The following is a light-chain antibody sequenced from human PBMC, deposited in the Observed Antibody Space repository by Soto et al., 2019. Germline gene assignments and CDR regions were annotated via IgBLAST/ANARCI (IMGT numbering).Light chain of an antibody. Sequence: ERAMTQSPATLCLSSWDRCTLSWRASQSVSNNLAWYQQKLGQAPRLLIYGASSRATGIPDRFSGSGSGTDFTLTISRLQPEDFAVYYCQQRRNWQVTFGQGTRLDTK. V-gene: IGKV3D-20*02. CDR1: QSVSNN. J-gene: IGKJ5*01. CDR2: GAS. CDR3: QQRRNWQVT.